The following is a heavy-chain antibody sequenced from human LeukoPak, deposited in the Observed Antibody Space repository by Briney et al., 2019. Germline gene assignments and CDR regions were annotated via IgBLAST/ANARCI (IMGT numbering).Heavy chain of an antibody. V-gene: IGHV3-30-3*01. J-gene: IGHJ4*02. Sequence: GGSLRLSCAASGFTFSSYAMHWVRQAPGKGPEWVAVISYDGSNKYYADSVKGRFTISRDNSKNTLYLQMNSLRAEDTAVYYCARVSSGWYYDYWGQGTLVTVSS. CDR3: ARVSSGWYYDY. D-gene: IGHD6-19*01. CDR1: GFTFSSYA. CDR2: ISYDGSNK.